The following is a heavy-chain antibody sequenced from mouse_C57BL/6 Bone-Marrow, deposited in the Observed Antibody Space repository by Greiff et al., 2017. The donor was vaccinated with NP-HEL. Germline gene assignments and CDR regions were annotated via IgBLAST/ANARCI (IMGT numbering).Heavy chain of an antibody. CDR3: ARRGLRYFYY. CDR1: GYAFSSSW. V-gene: IGHV1-82*01. CDR2: IYPGDGDT. Sequence: QVQLQQSGPELVKPGASVKISCKASGYAFSSSWMNWVQQRPGKGLEWIGRIYPGDGDTNYNGKFKGTVTLTADKSSSTAYMQLGSLTSEDSAVYFCARRGLRYFYYWGQGTTLTVSS. J-gene: IGHJ2*01.